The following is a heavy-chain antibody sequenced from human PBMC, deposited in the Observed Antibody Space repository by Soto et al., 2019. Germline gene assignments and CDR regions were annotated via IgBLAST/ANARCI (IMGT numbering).Heavy chain of an antibody. J-gene: IGHJ4*02. V-gene: IGHV3-23*01. D-gene: IGHD2-21*02. CDR3: AKDWGIVAVTATYFDY. Sequence: PGGSLRLSCAASGFTFSSYAMSWVRQAPGKGLEWVSVISGSDDSTYYADSVKGRFTISRDNSKNTLYLQMNSLRAEDRAVYYCAKDWGIVAVTATYFDYWGQGTLVTVSS. CDR1: GFTFSSYA. CDR2: ISGSDDST.